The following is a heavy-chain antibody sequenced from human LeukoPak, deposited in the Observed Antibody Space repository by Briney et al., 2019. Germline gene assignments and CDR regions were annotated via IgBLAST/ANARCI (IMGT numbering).Heavy chain of an antibody. CDR1: GYTFTSYG. V-gene: IGHV1-18*01. CDR3: ARDGRDYYDSSGYYLNFDY. Sequence: ASVKVSCKAPGYTFTSYGISWVRQAPGRGLEWMGWISAYNGNTNYAQKLQGRVTMTTDTSTSTAYMELRSLRSDDTAVYYCARDGRDYYDSSGYYLNFDYWGQGTLVTVSS. J-gene: IGHJ4*02. CDR2: ISAYNGNT. D-gene: IGHD3-22*01.